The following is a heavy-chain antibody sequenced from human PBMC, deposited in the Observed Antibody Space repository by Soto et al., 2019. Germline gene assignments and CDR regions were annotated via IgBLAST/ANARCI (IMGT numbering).Heavy chain of an antibody. D-gene: IGHD6-19*01. J-gene: IGHJ4*02. V-gene: IGHV3-48*03. CDR1: GFTFSIHG. Sequence: VGSLRLSCAASGFTFSIHGMNWVRQAPGKGLEWVSYISSIGVATYYADSVKGRFTISRDNAKNSLYLQMNSLRAEDTAVYYCAREGRVGGIDYWGQGTPVTVSS. CDR3: AREGRVGGIDY. CDR2: ISSIGVAT.